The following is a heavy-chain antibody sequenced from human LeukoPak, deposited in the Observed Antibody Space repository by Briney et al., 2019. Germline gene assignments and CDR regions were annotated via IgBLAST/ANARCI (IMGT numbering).Heavy chain of an antibody. CDR2: IYYSGST. J-gene: IGHJ5*02. CDR3: ARVEVLYCSGGSCYSEMGSWFDP. D-gene: IGHD2-15*01. V-gene: IGHV4-31*03. Sequence: PSQTLSLTCTVSGGSISSGGYYWSWIRQHPGKGLEWIGYIYYSGSTYYNPSLKSRVTISVDTSKNQFSLKLSSVTAADTAVYYCARVEVLYCSGGSCYSEMGSWFDPWGQGTLVTVSS. CDR1: GGSISSGGYY.